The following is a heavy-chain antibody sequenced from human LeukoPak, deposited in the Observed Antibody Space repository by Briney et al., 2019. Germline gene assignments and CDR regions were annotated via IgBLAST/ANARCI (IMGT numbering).Heavy chain of an antibody. J-gene: IGHJ4*02. Sequence: SETLSLTCTVSGGSISSSSYYWGWIRQPLGKGLEWIGSIYYSGSTYYNPSLKSRVTISVDTSKNQFSLKLSSVTAADTAVYYCAREPYIVVVPAAIDYWGQGTLATVSS. V-gene: IGHV4-39*07. CDR3: AREPYIVVVPAAIDY. CDR2: IYYSGST. CDR1: GGSISSSSYY. D-gene: IGHD2-2*01.